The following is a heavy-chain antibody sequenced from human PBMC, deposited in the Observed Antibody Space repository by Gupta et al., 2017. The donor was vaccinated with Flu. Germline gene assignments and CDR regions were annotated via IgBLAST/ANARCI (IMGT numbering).Heavy chain of an antibody. CDR3: AKRAAVGGPDEFDF. J-gene: IGHJ3*01. CDR1: GFTFSSYG. CDR2: ISHDGSIK. V-gene: IGHV3-30*18. D-gene: IGHD6-19*01. Sequence: QVQLVESGGGVGQPGRSLRLSCAASGFTFSSYGMHWVRQAPGKGLEWVAVISHDGSIKSYADSVKGRFTISRDNSKNTLSLQMNSLRTADTAVYYCAKRAAVGGPDEFDFWGQGTMVTVSS.